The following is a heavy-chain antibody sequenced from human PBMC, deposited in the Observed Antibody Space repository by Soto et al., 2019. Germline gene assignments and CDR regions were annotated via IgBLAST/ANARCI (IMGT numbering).Heavy chain of an antibody. J-gene: IGHJ6*02. D-gene: IGHD2-21*02. CDR2: VYYSGGA. CDR3: TRDGDGRMTTNPYYYYGMDV. Sequence: LSLTCTVSGGSISGYYWSWIRQPPGKGLEWIGNVYYSGGAKYNPSVKRRVSISVDTSKNQFSLNLSSVTAADTAVYYCTRDGDGRMTTNPYYYYGMDVWGPGITVTVS. V-gene: IGHV4-59*01. CDR1: GGSISGYY.